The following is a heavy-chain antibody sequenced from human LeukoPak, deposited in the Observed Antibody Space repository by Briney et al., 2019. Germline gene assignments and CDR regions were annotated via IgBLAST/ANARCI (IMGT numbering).Heavy chain of an antibody. CDR1: GGSITSTNY. CDR2: VNLQGST. V-gene: IGHV4-4*02. CDR3: AREGGPYRPLDY. Sequence: SETLSLTCGVSGGSITSTNYWTWVRQPPGKGLEWIGEVNLQGSTNYNPSLMGRVAISVGTSENHISLQLTSVTAADTAVYYCAREGGPYRPLDYSGQGALVTVSS. J-gene: IGHJ4*02.